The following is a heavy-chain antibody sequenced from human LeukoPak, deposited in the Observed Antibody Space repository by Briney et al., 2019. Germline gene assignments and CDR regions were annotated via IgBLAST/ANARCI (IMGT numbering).Heavy chain of an antibody. Sequence: GGSLRLSCAASGFTFSSYSMIWVRQAPGKGLEWVSSISRTSSYIYYADSLKGRFTISRDNAKNSLYLQMNSLRAGDTAVYYCARDLGGGSYYIDYWGQGTLVTVSS. J-gene: IGHJ4*02. D-gene: IGHD1-26*01. CDR2: ISRTSSYI. CDR1: GFTFSSYS. V-gene: IGHV3-21*01. CDR3: ARDLGGGSYYIDY.